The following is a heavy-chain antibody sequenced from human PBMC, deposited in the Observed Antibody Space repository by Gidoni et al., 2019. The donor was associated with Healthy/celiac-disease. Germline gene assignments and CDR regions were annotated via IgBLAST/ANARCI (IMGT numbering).Heavy chain of an antibody. CDR2: IYYSGST. CDR3: ARDPLYYYDSSGYNDAFDI. CDR1: GGSVSRGSYS. J-gene: IGHJ3*02. Sequence: QVQLQESGPGLVKPSETLSLTCTVSGGSVSRGSYSWSWIRQPPGKGLEWIGYIYYSGSTNYNPSLKSRVTISVDTSKNQFSLKLSSVTAADTAVYYCARDPLYYYDSSGYNDAFDIWGQGTMVTVSS. V-gene: IGHV4-61*01. D-gene: IGHD3-22*01.